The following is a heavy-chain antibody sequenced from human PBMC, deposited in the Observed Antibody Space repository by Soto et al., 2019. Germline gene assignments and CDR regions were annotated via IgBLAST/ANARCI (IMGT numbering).Heavy chain of an antibody. J-gene: IGHJ4*02. Sequence: QEQLVESGGGVVQPGTSLRLSCAASRSILSGYGMHWVRQAPGKGLEWVAVIWYDGSNKYYADSVKGRFTISRDNSKNMLYLQMDSLRAEDTAVYYCARDGFGGTAFRGFCDYWGQGTLVTISS. D-gene: IGHD3-16*01. V-gene: IGHV3-33*01. CDR2: IWYDGSNK. CDR3: ARDGFGGTAFRGFCDY. CDR1: RSILSGYG.